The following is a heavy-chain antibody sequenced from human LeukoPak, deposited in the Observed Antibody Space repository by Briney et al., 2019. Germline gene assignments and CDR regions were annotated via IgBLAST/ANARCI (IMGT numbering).Heavy chain of an antibody. CDR3: ARARGYVHYFDY. J-gene: IGHJ4*02. V-gene: IGHV4-59*01. Sequence: PSETLSLTCTVSGGSISSYYWSWIRQPPGKGLEWIGYIYYSGSTNYNPSLKSRVTISVDTSKNQFSLKLSSVTAADTAVYYCARARGYVHYFDYWGQGTLVTVSS. CDR2: IYYSGST. CDR1: GGSISSYY. D-gene: IGHD6-13*01.